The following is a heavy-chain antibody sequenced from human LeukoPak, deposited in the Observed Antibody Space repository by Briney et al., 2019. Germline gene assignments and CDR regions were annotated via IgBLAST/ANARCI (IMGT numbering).Heavy chain of an antibody. J-gene: IGHJ4*02. CDR3: ARRSSGYDY. Sequence: GGSLRLSCAASGFTFSSYAMHWVRQAPGKGLEWVAVISYDGSNKYYADSVKGRFTVSRDNSKNTLCLQMNSLRAEDTAVYYCARRSSGYDYWGQGTLVTVSS. V-gene: IGHV3-30*04. CDR2: ISYDGSNK. CDR1: GFTFSSYA. D-gene: IGHD3-22*01.